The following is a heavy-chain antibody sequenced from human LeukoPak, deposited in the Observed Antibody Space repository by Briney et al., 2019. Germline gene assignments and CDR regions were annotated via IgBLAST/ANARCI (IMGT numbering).Heavy chain of an antibody. CDR1: GYTFTGHY. D-gene: IGHD3-22*01. Sequence: APVKVSCKTSGYTFTGHYMHWVRQAPGQGLEWMGWINPNSGGTNYAQKFQGRVTMTRDTSISTAYMELSRLRSDDTAVYYCARAYYDSSGYYGGEGYWGQGTLVTVSS. CDR2: INPNSGGT. CDR3: ARAYYDSSGYYGGEGY. V-gene: IGHV1-2*02. J-gene: IGHJ4*02.